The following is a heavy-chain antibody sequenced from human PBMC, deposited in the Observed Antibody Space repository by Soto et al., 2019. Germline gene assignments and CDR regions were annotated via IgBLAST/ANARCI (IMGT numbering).Heavy chain of an antibody. J-gene: IGHJ4*02. Sequence: QVQLQASCPGLVKPSQTLSLTCTVSGGSISSGDYYWSWISQPPGTGLEWIGYIYYSGSTYYNPSLKIRVTISVDTSKNQFTLKLSSVTAADTAVYYCAREGVDDSSGYYYGHYFDYWGQGTLVTVSS. CDR1: GGSISSGDYY. CDR2: IYYSGST. V-gene: IGHV4-30-4*01. D-gene: IGHD3-22*01. CDR3: AREGVDDSSGYYYGHYFDY.